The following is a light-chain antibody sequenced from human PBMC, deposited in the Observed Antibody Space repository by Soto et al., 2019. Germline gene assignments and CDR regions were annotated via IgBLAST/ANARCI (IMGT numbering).Light chain of an antibody. CDR3: SSYAGTNRV. Sequence: QSALTQPPSASGSPGQSVTISCTGTSSDVGANNYVSWYQQHPGKAPKLMIYEVTKRPSGVPDRFSGSKSGNTASLTVSGRQAEDEADYYCSSYAGTNRVFGTGTKVTVL. CDR1: SSDVGANNY. J-gene: IGLJ1*01. CDR2: EVT. V-gene: IGLV2-8*01.